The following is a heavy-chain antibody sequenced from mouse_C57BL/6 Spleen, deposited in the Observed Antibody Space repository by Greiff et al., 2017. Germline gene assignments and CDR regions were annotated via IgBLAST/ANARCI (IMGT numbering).Heavy chain of an antibody. CDR1: GYTFTSYW. CDR2: IDPSDSYT. J-gene: IGHJ2*02. Sequence: QVQLQQPGAELVMPGASVKLSCKASGYTFTSYWMHWVKQRPGQGLEWIGEIDPSDSYTNYNQKFKGKSTLTVDKSSSTAYMQLISLTSEDSAVYDCASRLRRGYYLDYWGQGTSLTVSS. V-gene: IGHV1-69*01. CDR3: ASRLRRGYYLDY. D-gene: IGHD2-4*01.